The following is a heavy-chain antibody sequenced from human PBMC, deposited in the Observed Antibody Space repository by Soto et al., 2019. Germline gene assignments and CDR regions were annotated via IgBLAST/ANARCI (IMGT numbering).Heavy chain of an antibody. CDR3: AKSGGYSYGQNWFDP. J-gene: IGHJ5*02. D-gene: IGHD5-18*01. CDR2: ISGSGGST. CDR1: GFTFSSYA. Sequence: EVQLLESGGGLVQPGGSLRLSCAASGFTFSSYAMSWVRQAPGKGLEWVSAISGSGGSTYYADSVKGRFTISRDNSKNTLYLQMNSLSAEDTAVYYCAKSGGYSYGQNWFDPWGQGTLVTVSS. V-gene: IGHV3-23*01.